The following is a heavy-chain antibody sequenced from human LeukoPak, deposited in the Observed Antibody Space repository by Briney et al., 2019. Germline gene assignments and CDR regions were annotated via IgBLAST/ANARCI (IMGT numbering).Heavy chain of an antibody. V-gene: IGHV3-66*01. J-gene: IGHJ5*02. CDR2: IYSDGRT. CDR3: ARGKAAGLLDWFDP. CDR1: GFTVSSNY. D-gene: IGHD6-13*01. Sequence: PGGSLRLSCAASGFTVSSNYMSWVRQAPGKGLEWVSIIYSDGRTYYADSVKGRFTFSRDNSKNTLYLQMNSLRAEDAAFYYCARGKAAGLLDWFDPWGQGTLVTVSS.